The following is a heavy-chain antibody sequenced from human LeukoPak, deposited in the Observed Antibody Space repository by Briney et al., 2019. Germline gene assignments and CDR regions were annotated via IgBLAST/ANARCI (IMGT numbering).Heavy chain of an antibody. D-gene: IGHD6-19*01. J-gene: IGHJ4*02. CDR3: ARGDSSGWYYFDY. CDR2: ISYDGSNK. V-gene: IGHV3-30-3*01. CDR1: GFTFSSYA. Sequence: SGGSLRLSCAASGFTFSSYAMHWVRQAPGKGLEWVAVISYDGSNKYYADSVKGRFTISRDSSKNTLYLQMNSLRAEDTAVYYCARGDSSGWYYFDYWGQGTLVTVSS.